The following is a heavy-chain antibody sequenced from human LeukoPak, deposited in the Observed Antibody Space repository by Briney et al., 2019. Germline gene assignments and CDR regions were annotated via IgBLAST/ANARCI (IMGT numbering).Heavy chain of an antibody. CDR3: ARTNAWHPGDY. Sequence: GGSLRLSCAASGSMFSSYWMTWVRQVPGKGLEWVANINQDGSIRYYVGSVQGRFTISRDNAKNSLYLQMYSLRAEDTAVYYCARTNAWHPGDYWGQGTLVTVSS. CDR2: INQDGSIR. CDR1: GSMFSSYW. D-gene: IGHD2-2*01. J-gene: IGHJ4*02. V-gene: IGHV3-7*01.